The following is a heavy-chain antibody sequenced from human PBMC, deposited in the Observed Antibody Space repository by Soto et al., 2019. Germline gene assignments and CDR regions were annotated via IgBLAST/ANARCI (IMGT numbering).Heavy chain of an antibody. CDR3: AKGQPYDFWSGPTDL. Sequence: GGSLRLSCAASGVTFSIYGMHWVRQAPGEGLEWVAVIGYDGSNKYYVDSVKGRFTISRDNSKNTVYLQMSSLRIEDTAVYYCAKGQPYDFWSGPTDLWGQGTXVTVSS. J-gene: IGHJ4*02. CDR1: GVTFSIYG. V-gene: IGHV3-30*18. D-gene: IGHD3-3*01. CDR2: IGYDGSNK.